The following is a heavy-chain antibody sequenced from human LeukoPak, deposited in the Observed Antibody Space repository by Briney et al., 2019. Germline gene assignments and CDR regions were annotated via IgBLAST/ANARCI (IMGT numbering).Heavy chain of an antibody. D-gene: IGHD2/OR15-2a*01. Sequence: GGSLRLSCAASGFTFCSYGMHWVRQAPGKGLEWVAFIRYDGSNKYYADSVKGRFTISRDNPKNTLYLQMISLRAEDTAVYYCARDSPLWPESRYFDYWGQGTLVTVSS. CDR3: ARDSPLWPESRYFDY. CDR1: GFTFCSYG. J-gene: IGHJ4*02. CDR2: IRYDGSNK. V-gene: IGHV3-30*02.